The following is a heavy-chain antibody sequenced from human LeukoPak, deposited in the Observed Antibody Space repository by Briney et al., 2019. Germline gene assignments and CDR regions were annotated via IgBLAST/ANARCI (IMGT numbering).Heavy chain of an antibody. J-gene: IGHJ3*02. V-gene: IGHV1-58*01. Sequence: SVKVSCTASGFTFTSSAVQWVRQARGQRLEWIGWIVVGSGNTNYAQKFQERVTITRDMSTSTAYMELSSLRSEDTAVYYCAADGEAHDAFDIWGQGTMVTVSS. CDR2: IVVGSGNT. CDR1: GFTFTSSA. CDR3: AADGEAHDAFDI.